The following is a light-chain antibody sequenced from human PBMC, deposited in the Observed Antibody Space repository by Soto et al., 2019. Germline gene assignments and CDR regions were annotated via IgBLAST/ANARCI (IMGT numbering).Light chain of an antibody. Sequence: QSALTQPASVSGSPGQSITISCTGTSSEVGGYNHVSWYQHHPGKAPKVIIYDVSNRPSGVSNRFSGSKSGNTASLTFSGLQAEDEADYYCSSYTSSSTYVFGTGTKVTVL. V-gene: IGLV2-14*03. J-gene: IGLJ1*01. CDR3: SSYTSSSTYV. CDR1: SSEVGGYNH. CDR2: DVS.